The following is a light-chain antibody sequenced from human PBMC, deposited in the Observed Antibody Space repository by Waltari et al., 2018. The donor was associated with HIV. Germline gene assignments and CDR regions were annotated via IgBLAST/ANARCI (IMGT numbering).Light chain of an antibody. CDR1: QSVSSSS. CDR2: GAS. V-gene: IGKV3-20*01. CDR3: QQYGSSVT. Sequence: EIVLTQSPGTLSLSPVERVTLSCRASQSVSSSSLVGYQQKPGQAPRLLIYGASSRATGIPDRFSGSGSGTDFTLSISRLDPEDFVVYYCQQYGSSVTFGQGTRLEIK. J-gene: IGKJ5*01.